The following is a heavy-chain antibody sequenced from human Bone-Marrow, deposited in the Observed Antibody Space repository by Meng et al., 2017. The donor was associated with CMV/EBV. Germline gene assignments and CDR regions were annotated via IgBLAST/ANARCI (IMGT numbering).Heavy chain of an antibody. CDR3: ERGRGVPGYCSGGSCLRAFDI. Sequence: SETLSLTCAVSGGSFSGYCWSWIRQPPGKGLEWIGEINHSGSTNYNPSLKSRVTISVDTSKNQFSLKLSSVTAADTAVYYCERGRGVPGYCSGGSCLRAFDIWGQGTMVTVSS. V-gene: IGHV4-34*01. CDR2: INHSGST. CDR1: GGSFSGYC. J-gene: IGHJ3*02. D-gene: IGHD2-15*01.